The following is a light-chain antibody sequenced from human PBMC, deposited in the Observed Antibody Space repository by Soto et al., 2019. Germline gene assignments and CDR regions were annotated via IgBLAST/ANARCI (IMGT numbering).Light chain of an antibody. Sequence: TQSRSALSLCPDEGATLSCRSSQTVSTNYLAWYQQKPGQAPRLLIYGVSTRATGIPARFSGSGSETEFTLTISSLQSEDFAVYYCQQYNDWPRTSGQATKVDIK. V-gene: IGKV3-15*01. CDR3: QQYNDWPRT. CDR1: QTVSTN. CDR2: GVS. J-gene: IGKJ1*01.